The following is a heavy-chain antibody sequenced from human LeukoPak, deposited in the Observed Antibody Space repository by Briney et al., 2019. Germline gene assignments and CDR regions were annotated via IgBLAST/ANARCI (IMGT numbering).Heavy chain of an antibody. V-gene: IGHV4-30-4*01. D-gene: IGHD6-13*01. CDR3: ARAGSSWSYLSPFDY. CDR2: INHSGST. J-gene: IGHJ4*02. CDR1: GGSISSGDYY. Sequence: SETLSLTCTVSGGSISSGDYYWSWIRQPPGKGLEWIGEINHSGSTNYNPSLKSRVTISVDTSKNQFSLKLSSVTAADTAVYYCARAGSSWSYLSPFDYWGQGTLVTVSS.